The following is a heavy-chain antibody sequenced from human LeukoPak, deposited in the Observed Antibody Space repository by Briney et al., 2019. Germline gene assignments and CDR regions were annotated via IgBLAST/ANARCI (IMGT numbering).Heavy chain of an antibody. CDR1: GFSFTNTW. J-gene: IGHJ3*02. V-gene: IGHV3-15*01. D-gene: IGHD3-10*01. CDR3: ATEGGSGSYYGDDAFDM. CDR2: VKSKADGGTT. Sequence: GGSLRLSCEASGFSFTNTWMSWVRQAPGKGLEWVGRVKSKADGGTTGYAAPVQGRFTISRDDSKNTLSLQMNSLKTEDTAVYYCATEGGSGSYYGDDAFDMWGQGTMVTVSS.